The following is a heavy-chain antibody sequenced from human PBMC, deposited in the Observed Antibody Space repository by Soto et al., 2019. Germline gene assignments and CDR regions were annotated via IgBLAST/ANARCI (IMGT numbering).Heavy chain of an antibody. CDR3: AKGATRPPVDY. Sequence: PGGSLRLSCAASGFTFSSYSMTWVRQAPGKGLGWVSAISGGGVSIYYADSVKGRFTISRDNSKNTLYLLMNSLRAEDTAVYYCAKGATRPPVDYWGQGALVTVSS. CDR1: GFTFSSYS. J-gene: IGHJ4*02. D-gene: IGHD1-26*01. V-gene: IGHV3-23*01. CDR2: ISGGGVSI.